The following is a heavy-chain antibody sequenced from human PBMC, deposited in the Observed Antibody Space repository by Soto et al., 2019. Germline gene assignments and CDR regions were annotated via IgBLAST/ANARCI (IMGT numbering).Heavy chain of an antibody. CDR1: GYTFTSYG. CDR2: ISAHNGNT. V-gene: IGHV1-18*01. J-gene: IGHJ4*02. D-gene: IGHD1-1*01. CDR3: ARGRYGDY. Sequence: QVHLVQSGAEVKKPGASVKVSCKASGYTFTSYGITWVRQAPGQGLERMGWISAHNGNTDYAQKLQGRVIVTRDTATSTDYMALRSLISDDTAVYYCARGRYGDYWGQGALVTVSS.